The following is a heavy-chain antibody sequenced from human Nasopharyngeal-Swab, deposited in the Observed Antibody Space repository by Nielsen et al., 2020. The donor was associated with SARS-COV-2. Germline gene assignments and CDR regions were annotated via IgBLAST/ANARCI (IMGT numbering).Heavy chain of an antibody. J-gene: IGHJ5*02. CDR1: GGSFSGYY. V-gene: IGHV4-34*01. CDR3: AGRPYSSSYWFDP. D-gene: IGHD6-6*01. Sequence: SEILSLTCAVYGGSFSGYYWSWIRQPPGKGLEWIGEINHSGSTNYNPSLKSRVTISVDTSKNQFSLKLSSVTAADTAVYYCAGRPYSSSYWFDPWGQGTLVTVSS. CDR2: INHSGST.